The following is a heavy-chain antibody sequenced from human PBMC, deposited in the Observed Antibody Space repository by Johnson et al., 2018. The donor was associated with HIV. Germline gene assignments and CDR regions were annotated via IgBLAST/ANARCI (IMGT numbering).Heavy chain of an antibody. CDR2: ISYDGSNK. D-gene: IGHD1-1*01. J-gene: IGHJ3*02. CDR3: ARGGIIHDAFDI. Sequence: QEQLVESGGGVVQPGQSLRLSCAASGLTFSSYGMHWVRQAPGQGLEWVALISYDGSNKYFADSVKGRFTISRDNSKNTLYLQMSSLRAEDTAVYYCARGGIIHDAFDIWGQGTMVTVSS. V-gene: IGHV3-30*03. CDR1: GLTFSSYG.